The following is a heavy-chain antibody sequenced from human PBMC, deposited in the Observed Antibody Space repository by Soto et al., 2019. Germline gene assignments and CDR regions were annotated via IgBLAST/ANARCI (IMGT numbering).Heavy chain of an antibody. CDR3: ARPRHGKVATFGVIMEVPDWYFDL. Sequence: QVQLQESGPGLVKPSETLSLTCTVSGGSISNYFWTWIRQPPGQGLEWIGYIYYTGRTNYNPSLKSRGTISIDTSRNQFSLNLSSVTAADTAVYYCARPRHGKVATFGVIMEVPDWYFDLWGRGTLVTVSS. CDR2: IYYTGRT. V-gene: IGHV4-59*08. D-gene: IGHD3-16*01. CDR1: GGSISNYF. J-gene: IGHJ2*01.